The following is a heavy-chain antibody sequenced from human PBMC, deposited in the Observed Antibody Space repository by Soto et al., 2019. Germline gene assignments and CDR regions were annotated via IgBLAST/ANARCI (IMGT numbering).Heavy chain of an antibody. D-gene: IGHD2-21*01. V-gene: IGHV4-59*01. J-gene: IGHJ6*02. Sequence: SETLSLTCTVSGGSISSYYWSWIRQPPGKGLEWIGYIYYSGSTNYNPSLKSRVTISVDTSKNQFSLKLSSVTAADTAVYYCARESDAYHYYGMDVWGQGTTVTV. CDR2: IYYSGST. CDR1: GGSISSYY. CDR3: ARESDAYHYYGMDV.